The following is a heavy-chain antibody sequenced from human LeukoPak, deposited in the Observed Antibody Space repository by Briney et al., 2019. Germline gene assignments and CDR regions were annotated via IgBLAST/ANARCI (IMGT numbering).Heavy chain of an antibody. CDR3: AKAGPMDIVVVPAATDYYYGMDV. CDR1: GFTFSSYA. J-gene: IGHJ6*02. V-gene: IGHV3-23*01. CDR2: ISGSGGST. D-gene: IGHD2-2*03. Sequence: GGSLRLSCAASGFTFSSYAMSWARQAPGKGLEWVSAISGSGGSTYYADSVKGRFTISRDNSKNTLYLQMNSLRAEDTAVYYCAKAGPMDIVVVPAATDYYYGMDVRGQGTTVTVSS.